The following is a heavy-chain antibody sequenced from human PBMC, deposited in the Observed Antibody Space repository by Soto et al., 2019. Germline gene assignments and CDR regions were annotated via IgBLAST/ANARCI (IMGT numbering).Heavy chain of an antibody. Sequence: VQLLESGGSLVQPGGSLRLSCAASGFTFSNYAMSWVRQAPGKGLEWVSTISDSAGTTYYAHSVKGRFTISRDNSKNTLYLQMNSLRAEDTALYCCAPLSGDLYYFDYWGQGTLVTVSS. CDR3: APLSGDLYYFDY. CDR1: GFTFSNYA. V-gene: IGHV3-23*01. D-gene: IGHD4-17*01. J-gene: IGHJ4*02. CDR2: ISDSAGTT.